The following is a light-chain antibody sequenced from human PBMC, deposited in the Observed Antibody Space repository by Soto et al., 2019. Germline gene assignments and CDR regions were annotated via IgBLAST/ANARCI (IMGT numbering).Light chain of an antibody. V-gene: IGKV3D-15*01. J-gene: IGKJ3*01. Sequence: EIVLTQSPGTLSLSPGERATLSCRASQSVSNNYLAWYQQKPGQAPRLLIYGASNRATGIPDRFSGSGSGTEFTLTISSLQSEDFAVYYCQQYNNWPVTFGPGTKVDIK. CDR1: QSVSNN. CDR2: GAS. CDR3: QQYNNWPVT.